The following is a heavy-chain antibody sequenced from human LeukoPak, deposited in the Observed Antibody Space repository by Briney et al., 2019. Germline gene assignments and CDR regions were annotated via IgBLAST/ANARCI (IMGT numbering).Heavy chain of an antibody. Sequence: SVKVSCKASGDSFSSDVINWVRQAPGQGPEWMGRLVPILNMGNYAERFQDRITLTADTSTSTAYMELSSLTSEDTAVYYCATRTPLIYFDVFDIWGQGTLVTVSS. J-gene: IGHJ3*02. D-gene: IGHD3-16*01. CDR3: ATRTPLIYFDVFDI. CDR1: GDSFSSDV. CDR2: LVPILNMG. V-gene: IGHV1-69*04.